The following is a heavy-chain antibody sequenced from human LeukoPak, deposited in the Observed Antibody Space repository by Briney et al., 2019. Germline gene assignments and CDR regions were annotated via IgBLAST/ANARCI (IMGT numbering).Heavy chain of an antibody. J-gene: IGHJ4*02. CDR1: GGSFSGYY. CDR3: ARRGQLMFVR. V-gene: IGHV4-34*01. Sequence: SETLSLTCAVYGGSFSGYYWSWIRQPPGKGLEWIGEINHSGSTNYNPSLKSRVTISVDTSKNQFSLKLSSVTAADTAVYYCARRGQLMFVRWGQGTLVTVSS. D-gene: IGHD6-6*01. CDR2: INHSGST.